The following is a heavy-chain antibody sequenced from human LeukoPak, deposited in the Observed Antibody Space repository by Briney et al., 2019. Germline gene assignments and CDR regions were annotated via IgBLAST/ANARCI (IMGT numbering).Heavy chain of an antibody. CDR1: GYTFTSYY. V-gene: IGHV1-46*01. Sequence: ASVKVSCKASGYTFTSYYMHWVRQAPGQGLEWMGIINPSGGSTSYAQKFQGRVTMTRDTSISTAYMVLSRLRSDDTAVYYCARDGARGDYVDYWGQGTLVTVSS. CDR2: INPSGGST. CDR3: ARDGARGDYVDY. D-gene: IGHD3-16*01. J-gene: IGHJ4*02.